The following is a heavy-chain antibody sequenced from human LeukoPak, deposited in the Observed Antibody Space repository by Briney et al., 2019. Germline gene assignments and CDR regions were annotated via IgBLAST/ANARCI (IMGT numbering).Heavy chain of an antibody. CDR1: GFTFSSYA. D-gene: IGHD1-26*01. CDR2: ISGSGGST. J-gene: IGHJ6*02. Sequence: PGGSLRLSCAASGFTFSSYAMSWVRQAPGKGLEWVSAISGSGGSTYYADSVKGRFTISRDNSKSTLYLQMNSLRAEDTAVYYCAKGQWGYYYGMDVWGQGTTVTVSS. V-gene: IGHV3-23*01. CDR3: AKGQWGYYYGMDV.